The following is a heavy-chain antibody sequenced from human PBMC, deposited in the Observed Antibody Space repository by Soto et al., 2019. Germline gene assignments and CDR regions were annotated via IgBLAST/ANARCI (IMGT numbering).Heavy chain of an antibody. Sequence: QITLKESGPTLVKPTQTLTLTCTFSGFSLSTSGVGVGWIRQPPGEALEWLALIYWDDDKRYSPSLKSRLTIYKDXSKTQVVLTMTNMDPVDTATYYCAHRPPTSSVYGYWGQGTLVTVSS. CDR2: IYWDDDK. V-gene: IGHV2-5*02. CDR3: AHRPPTSSVYGY. J-gene: IGHJ4*02. CDR1: GFSLSTSGVG. D-gene: IGHD6-19*01.